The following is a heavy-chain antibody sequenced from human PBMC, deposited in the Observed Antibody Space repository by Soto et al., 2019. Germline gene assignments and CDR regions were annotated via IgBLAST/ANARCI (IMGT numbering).Heavy chain of an antibody. CDR1: GASISSHY. CDR3: TKDGGPRYFFDY. J-gene: IGHJ4*02. Sequence: SETLSLTCTVSGASISSHYWSWIRQPPGKGLEWIGYISDSGSTNYNPSLKSRVTISVDTSKNQFSLNLRSVTAADTAVYYCTKDGGPRYFFDYWGQGILVT. V-gene: IGHV4-59*11. CDR2: ISDSGST. D-gene: IGHD3-16*01.